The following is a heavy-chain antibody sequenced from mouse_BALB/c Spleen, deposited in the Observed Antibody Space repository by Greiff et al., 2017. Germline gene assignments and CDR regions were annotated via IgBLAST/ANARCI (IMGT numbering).Heavy chain of an antibody. CDR2: INPSSGYT. CDR3: ARNPYDGFDY. D-gene: IGHD2-3*01. Sequence: VQLQQSGAELARPGASVKMSCKASGYTITSYTMHWVKQRPGQGLEWIGYINPSSGYTNYNQKFKDKATLTADKSSSTAYMQLSSLTSEDSAVYYCARNPYDGFDYWGQGTTLTVSS. J-gene: IGHJ2*01. CDR1: GYTITSYT. V-gene: IGHV1-4*01.